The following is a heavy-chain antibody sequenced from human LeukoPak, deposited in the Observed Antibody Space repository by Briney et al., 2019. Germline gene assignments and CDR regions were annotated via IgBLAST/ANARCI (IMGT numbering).Heavy chain of an antibody. J-gene: IGHJ5*02. Sequence: QTLSLTCAISGDSVSSNSVTWNWIRQSPSRGLEWLGRTYYRSTWYNDYAVSVRGRITVNPDTSKNQFSLHPNSVTPEDTAVYYCARRLTQYDCFDPWGQGILVTVSS. CDR3: ARRLTQYDCFDP. CDR1: GDSVSSNSVT. V-gene: IGHV6-1*01. CDR2: TYYRSTWYN. D-gene: IGHD2-2*01.